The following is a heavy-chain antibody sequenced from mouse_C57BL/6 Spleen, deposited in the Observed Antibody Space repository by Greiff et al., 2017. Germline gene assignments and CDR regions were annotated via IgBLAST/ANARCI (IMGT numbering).Heavy chain of an antibody. CDR1: GYTFTDYE. V-gene: IGHV1-15*01. J-gene: IGHJ4*01. CDR2: IDPETGGT. D-gene: IGHD2-5*01. CDR3: TKRGSNYPDYAMDY. Sequence: QVQLQQSGAELVRPGASVTLSCKASGYTFTDYEMHWVKQTPVHGLEWIGAIDPETGGTAYNQKFKGKAILTADKSSSTAYMELRSLTSEDSAVYYCTKRGSNYPDYAMDYWGQGTSVTVSS.